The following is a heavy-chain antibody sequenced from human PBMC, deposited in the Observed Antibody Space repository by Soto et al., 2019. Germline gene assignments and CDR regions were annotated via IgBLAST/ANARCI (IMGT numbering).Heavy chain of an antibody. CDR3: AKGILTSIAAAGTTPCYYYGMDV. Sequence: PGGSLRLSCAASGFTFDDYAMHWVRQVPGKGLEWVSGISWNSGSIGYADSVKGRFTISRDNAKNSLYLQMNSLRAEDTALYYCAKGILTSIAAAGTTPCYYYGMDVWGQGTTVTVSS. CDR1: GFTFDDYA. D-gene: IGHD6-13*01. J-gene: IGHJ6*02. V-gene: IGHV3-9*01. CDR2: ISWNSGSI.